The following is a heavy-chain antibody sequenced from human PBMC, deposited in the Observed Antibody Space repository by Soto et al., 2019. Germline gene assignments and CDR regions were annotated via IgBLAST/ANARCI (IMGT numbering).Heavy chain of an antibody. V-gene: IGHV3-23*01. CDR2: ISGRGIST. CDR1: GFTFSTYP. Sequence: ESQLLESGGGLVQPGGSLRLSCAASGFTFSTYPMSWVRQAPGKGLEWVSGISGRGISTYYTDSVKGRFTISRDNSKNTVFLQMNSLRDEDTAVYYGVKPPVITASYHYADMDVWGQGTTVTVSS. J-gene: IGHJ6*02. CDR3: VKPPVITASYHYADMDV. D-gene: IGHD4-4*01.